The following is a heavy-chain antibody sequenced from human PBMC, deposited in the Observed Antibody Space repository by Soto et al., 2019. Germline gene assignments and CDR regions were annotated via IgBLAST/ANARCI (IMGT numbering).Heavy chain of an antibody. CDR1: GFTFSSYA. Sequence: QVQLVESGGGVVQPGRSLRLSCAASGFTFSSYAMHWVRQAPGKGLEWVAVISYDGSNKYYADSVKGRFTISRDNSKNTLYLQMNSLRAEDTAVYYCARVSEVRGGNDYWGQGTLVTVSS. CDR3: ARVSEVRGGNDY. D-gene: IGHD3-16*01. V-gene: IGHV3-30-3*01. CDR2: ISYDGSNK. J-gene: IGHJ4*02.